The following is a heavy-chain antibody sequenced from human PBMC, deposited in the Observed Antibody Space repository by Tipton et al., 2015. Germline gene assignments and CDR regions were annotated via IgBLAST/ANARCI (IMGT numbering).Heavy chain of an antibody. J-gene: IGHJ3*02. CDR3: ASRYCGGDCYQSDAFDI. CDR2: IFPGDSDT. Sequence: QLVQSGAEVKKPGESLIISCRGSGYSFAKHWIGWVRQIPGKGLEWMGNIFPGDSDTRYNPSFQGQVTISADKSISTAYLHWGSLRASDPAMYYCASRYCGGDCYQSDAFDIWGQGTMVTVFS. V-gene: IGHV5-51*01. CDR1: GYSFAKHW. D-gene: IGHD2-21*02.